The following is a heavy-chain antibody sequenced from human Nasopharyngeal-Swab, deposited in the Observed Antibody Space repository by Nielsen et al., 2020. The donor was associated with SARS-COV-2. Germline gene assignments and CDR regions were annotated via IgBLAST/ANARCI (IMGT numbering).Heavy chain of an antibody. D-gene: IGHD3-22*01. CDR3: AKLDSSGYYPTVDY. Sequence: GGSLRLSCAASGFTFDDYAMHWVRKAPGKGLEWVSGISWNSGSIGYADSVKGRFTISRDNAKNSLYLQMNSLRAEDTALYYCAKLDSSGYYPTVDYWGQGTLVTVSS. CDR2: ISWNSGSI. J-gene: IGHJ4*02. V-gene: IGHV3-9*01. CDR1: GFTFDDYA.